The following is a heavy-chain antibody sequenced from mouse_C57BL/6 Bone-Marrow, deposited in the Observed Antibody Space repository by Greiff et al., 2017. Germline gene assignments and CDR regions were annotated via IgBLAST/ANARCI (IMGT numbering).Heavy chain of an antibody. Sequence: VHVKQSGPELVKPGASVKIPCKASGYTFTDYNMDWVKQSHGKSLEWIGDINPNNGGTIYNQKFKGKATLTVDKSSSTAYMELRSLTSEDTAVYYCARRITTMDYWGQGTSVTVSS. V-gene: IGHV1-18*01. J-gene: IGHJ4*01. CDR1: GYTFTDYN. D-gene: IGHD1-1*01. CDR2: INPNNGGT. CDR3: ARRITTMDY.